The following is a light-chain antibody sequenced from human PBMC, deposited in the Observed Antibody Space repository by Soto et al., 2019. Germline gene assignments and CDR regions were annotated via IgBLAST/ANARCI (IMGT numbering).Light chain of an antibody. CDR3: QQYTTSPFT. CDR1: QSVGSGY. Sequence: IVLTQSPGTLSLSPGERPTLSCRASQSVGSGYLAWYQQKPGQAPRLLIYGASIRATGIPDRFTGSGSGTHFTLTISRLEPEDFALYYCQQYTTSPFTFGPGTKVDVK. CDR2: GAS. V-gene: IGKV3-20*01. J-gene: IGKJ3*01.